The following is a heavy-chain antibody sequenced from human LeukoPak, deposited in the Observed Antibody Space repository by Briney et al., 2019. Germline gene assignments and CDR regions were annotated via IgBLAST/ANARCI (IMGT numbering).Heavy chain of an antibody. CDR3: ARGADGVSSNSRGWFDP. D-gene: IGHD2-15*01. V-gene: IGHV3-48*03. Sequence: RGSLRLSCAASGFTFSSYEMNWVRQAPGKGLEWVSYISSSGSTIYYADSVKGRFTISRDNAKNSLYLQMNTLRAEDTAVYSCARGADGVSSNSRGWFDPWGQGTLVTVSS. CDR2: ISSSGSTI. CDR1: GFTFSSYE. J-gene: IGHJ5*02.